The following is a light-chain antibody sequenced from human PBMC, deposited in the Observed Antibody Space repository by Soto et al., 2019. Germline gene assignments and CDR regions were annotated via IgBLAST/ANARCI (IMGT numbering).Light chain of an antibody. V-gene: IGLV1-44*01. CDR3: AAWDDSLNGVV. Sequence: QSALTQPPSASGTPGQRVTISCSGSSSNIGSNTVNWYQQVPGTAPKLLIFSNNQRPSGVPDRFSGSKSYASASLAIVGLQSEDEADYYCAAWDDSLNGVVFGGGTKLTVL. CDR2: SNN. J-gene: IGLJ2*01. CDR1: SSNIGSNT.